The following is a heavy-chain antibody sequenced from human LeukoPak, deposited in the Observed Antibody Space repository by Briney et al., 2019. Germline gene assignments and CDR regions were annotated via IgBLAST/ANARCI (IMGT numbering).Heavy chain of an antibody. CDR2: INPNSGGT. Sequence: ASVKVSCKASGYTFTGYYMHWVRQAPGQGLEWMGWINPNSGGTNYAQKFQGRVTMTRDTSISTAYMELSRLRSDDTAVYYCARDNTMAPPPSPPWGREPRVPVS. CDR3: ARDNTMAPPPSPP. J-gene: IGHJ5*02. D-gene: IGHD5-24*01. CDR1: GYTFTGYY. V-gene: IGHV1-2*02.